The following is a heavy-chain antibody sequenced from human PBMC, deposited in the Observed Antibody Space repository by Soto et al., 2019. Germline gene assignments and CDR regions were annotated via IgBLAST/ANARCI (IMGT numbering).Heavy chain of an antibody. CDR1: GFSFHNHA. D-gene: IGHD2-2*02. Sequence: EVQLVESGGNLVQPGRSLRLSCAASGFSFHNHAMHWVRQAPGKGLEWVSGLDWNGGEIAYVDSVRGRFTISRDNARNSLSLLMTSLRPEYTALYFCVRDIGYTMSSSGYCDYWGQGTLVAVSS. CDR3: VRDIGYTMSSSGYCDY. J-gene: IGHJ4*02. V-gene: IGHV3-9*01. CDR2: LDWNGGEI.